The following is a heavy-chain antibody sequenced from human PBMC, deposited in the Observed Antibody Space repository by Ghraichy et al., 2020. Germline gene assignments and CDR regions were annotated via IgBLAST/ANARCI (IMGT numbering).Heavy chain of an antibody. CDR2: INHSGST. J-gene: IGHJ4*02. V-gene: IGHV4-34*01. Sequence: SETLSLTCAVYNGPFDSYYWSWIRQPPGKGLEWIGEINHSGSTNYNPSLKSRVTISVDRSKNQFSLRLSSVTAADTAVYYCARGRKSSQQLVPLPFDYWGQGTLVTGSS. D-gene: IGHD6-13*01. CDR3: ARGRKSSQQLVPLPFDY. CDR1: NGPFDSYY.